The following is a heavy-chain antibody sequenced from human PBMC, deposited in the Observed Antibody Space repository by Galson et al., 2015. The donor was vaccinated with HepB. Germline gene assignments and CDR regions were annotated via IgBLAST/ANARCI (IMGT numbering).Heavy chain of an antibody. CDR2: ISSSSSYI. CDR1: GFTFSSYS. V-gene: IGHV3-21*01. Sequence: SLRLSCAASGFTFSSYSMNWVRQAPGKGLEWVSSISSSSSYIYYADSVKGRFTISRDNAKNSLYLQMNSLRAEDTAVYYCARDLRSSQNTGYYYMDVWGKGTTVTVSS. J-gene: IGHJ6*03. D-gene: IGHD1-14*01. CDR3: ARDLRSSQNTGYYYMDV.